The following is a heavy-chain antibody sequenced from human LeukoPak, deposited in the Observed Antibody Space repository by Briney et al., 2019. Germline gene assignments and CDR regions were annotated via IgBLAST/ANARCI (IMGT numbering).Heavy chain of an antibody. CDR1: GFTVSSNY. J-gene: IGHJ3*02. Sequence: GGSLRLSCAASGFTVSSNYMSWVRQAPGKGLEWVSVIYSGGSTYYADSAKGRFTISRDNSKNTLYLQMNSLRAEDTAVYYCAREDSDAFDIWGQGTMVTVSS. V-gene: IGHV3-53*01. CDR2: IYSGGST. D-gene: IGHD3-22*01. CDR3: AREDSDAFDI.